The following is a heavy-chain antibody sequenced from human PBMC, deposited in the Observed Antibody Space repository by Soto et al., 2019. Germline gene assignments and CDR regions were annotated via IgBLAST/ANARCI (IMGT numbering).Heavy chain of an antibody. D-gene: IGHD2-2*01. CDR3: ATGGSYCSTTGCLYWYLDL. Sequence: QVHLQESGPGLVKASGTLSLTCAVSSGSISSNNWWRWVRQPPGKGLAWIGEIYHSGTTNYNPSLKSRVTIAVDTSKNQFSLNLISVTAADTAVYYCATGGSYCSTTGCLYWYLDLGGRGTRVSVSS. V-gene: IGHV4-4*02. J-gene: IGHJ2*01. CDR1: SGSISSNNW. CDR2: IYHSGTT.